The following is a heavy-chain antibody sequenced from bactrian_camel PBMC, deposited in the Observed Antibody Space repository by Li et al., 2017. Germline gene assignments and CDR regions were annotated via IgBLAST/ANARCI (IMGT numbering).Heavy chain of an antibody. V-gene: IGHV3S31*01. CDR1: GYTHSANA. J-gene: IGHJ4*01. CDR3: AAAKGLPDLLRGGYLSARSYNY. CDR2: IYTGRTSSTFGST. Sequence: VQLVESGGGTVQAGGSLTLSCSVSGYTHSANAMGWFRQAPGEEREGVAAIYTGRTSSTFGSTYYADSVKGRFTISHDNAKNTLYLQMNSLKPEDTAIYYCAAAKGLPDLLRGGYLSARSYNYWGRGTQVTVS. D-gene: IGHD3*01.